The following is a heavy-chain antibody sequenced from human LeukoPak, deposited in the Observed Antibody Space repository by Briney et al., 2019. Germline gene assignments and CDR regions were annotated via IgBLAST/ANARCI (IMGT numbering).Heavy chain of an antibody. D-gene: IGHD2-2*02. V-gene: IGHV4-34*01. Sequence: SETLSLTCAVYGGSFSGYYWSWIRQPPGKGLEWIGEINHSGSTNYNPSLKSRVTISVDTSENQFSLKLSSVTAADTAVYYCARGRIVAVPAAILVSYYYYGMDVWGQGTTVTVSS. J-gene: IGHJ6*02. CDR2: INHSGST. CDR3: ARGRIVAVPAAILVSYYYYGMDV. CDR1: GGSFSGYY.